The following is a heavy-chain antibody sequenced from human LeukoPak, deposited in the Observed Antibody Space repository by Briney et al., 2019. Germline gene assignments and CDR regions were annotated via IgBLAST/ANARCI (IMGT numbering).Heavy chain of an antibody. CDR1: GYTFTSYG. D-gene: IGHD6-19*01. CDR3: ARARKGSGWYYFDY. V-gene: IGHV1-18*01. Sequence: GASVKVSCKASGYTFTSYGISWVRQAPGQGLEWMGWISAYNGNTNYAQKFQGRVTMTRDTSISTAYMELSRLRSDDTAVYYCARARKGSGWYYFDYWGQGTLVTVSS. CDR2: ISAYNGNT. J-gene: IGHJ4*02.